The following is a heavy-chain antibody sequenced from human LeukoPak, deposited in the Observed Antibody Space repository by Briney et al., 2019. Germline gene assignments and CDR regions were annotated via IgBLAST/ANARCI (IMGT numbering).Heavy chain of an antibody. CDR3: ARPGGIAAARH. CDR1: GFTFSCYS. J-gene: IGHJ4*02. D-gene: IGHD6-13*01. V-gene: IGHV3-48*01. Sequence: GGSLRLSCAASGFTFSCYSMNWVRQAPGKGLEWVAYISSSSSTIYYADSVKGRFTISRDNAKNSLYLQMNSLRAEDTAVYYCARPGGIAAARHWGQGTLVTVSS. CDR2: ISSSSSTI.